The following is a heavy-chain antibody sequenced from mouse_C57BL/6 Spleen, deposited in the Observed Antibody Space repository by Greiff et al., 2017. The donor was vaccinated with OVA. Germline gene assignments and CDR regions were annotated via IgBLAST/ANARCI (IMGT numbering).Heavy chain of an antibody. D-gene: IGHD4-1*01. CDR1: GFTFSSYA. CDR3: ARDQGNWVDY. J-gene: IGHJ2*01. Sequence: EVQGVESGGGLVKPGGSLKLSCAASGFTFSSYAMSWVRQTPEKRLEWVATISDGGSYTYYPDNVKGRFPISRDNAKNNLYLQMSHLKAEDTAMYYCARDQGNWVDYWGQGTTLTVSS. CDR2: ISDGGSYT. V-gene: IGHV5-4*01.